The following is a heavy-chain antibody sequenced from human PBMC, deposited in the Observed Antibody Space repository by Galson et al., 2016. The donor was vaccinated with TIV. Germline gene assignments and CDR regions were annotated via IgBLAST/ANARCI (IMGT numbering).Heavy chain of an antibody. D-gene: IGHD3/OR15-3a*01. J-gene: IGHJ3*01. V-gene: IGHV3-48*03. CDR3: VREAVMSFGVDVFDV. Sequence: SLRLSCAASGFRFNEYEMSWVRQAPGKGLEWISYITSGWGPTYYAESVKGRLSISRDNTKNSLYLQMNSLRPEDTAVYYCVREAVMSFGVDVFDVWGQGTVVTVSS. CDR2: ITSGWGPT. CDR1: GFRFNEYE.